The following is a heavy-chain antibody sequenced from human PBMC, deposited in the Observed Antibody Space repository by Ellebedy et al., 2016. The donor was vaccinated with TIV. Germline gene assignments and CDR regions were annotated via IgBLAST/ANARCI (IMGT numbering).Heavy chain of an antibody. CDR3: ARVGLVDTHDY. D-gene: IGHD5-18*01. Sequence: AASVKVSCKASGGTFSSYAISWVRQAPGQGLEWMGGIIPIFGTANYAQKFQGRVTITADESTSTAYMELSSLRSEDTAVYYCARVGLVDTHDYWGQGTLVTVSS. CDR1: GGTFSSYA. CDR2: IIPIFGTA. V-gene: IGHV1-69*13. J-gene: IGHJ4*02.